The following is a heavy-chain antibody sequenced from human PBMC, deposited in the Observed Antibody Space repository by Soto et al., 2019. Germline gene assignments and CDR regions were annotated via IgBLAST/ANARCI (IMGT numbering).Heavy chain of an antibody. D-gene: IGHD6-19*01. Sequence: PSQTLSLTCAISGDSVSSNTAAWNWIRSSPSRGLEWLGRTYSSSNWRHDYAVSVKSRITVNPDTSKTPFSLQLNSVTPDDTAVYYCARGVAGSGFDLWGQGTLVTVSS. CDR1: GDSVSSNTAA. J-gene: IGHJ4*02. CDR3: ARGVAGSGFDL. CDR2: TYSSSNWRH. V-gene: IGHV6-1*01.